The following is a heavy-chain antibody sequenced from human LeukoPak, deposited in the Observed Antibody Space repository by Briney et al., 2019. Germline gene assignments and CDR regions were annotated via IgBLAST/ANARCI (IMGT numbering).Heavy chain of an antibody. CDR2: IYSGGNT. V-gene: IGHV3-66*01. J-gene: IGHJ3*02. CDR3: ARDLVSGAYTFDI. D-gene: IGHD3-16*01. CDR1: GFTVNSNY. Sequence: PGGSLRLSCAASGFTVNSNYMNWVRQAPGKGLEWVSVIYSGGNTYYADSVKGRFTVSRDNAKNSLYLQMNSLRAEDTAIYYCARDLVSGAYTFDIWGQGTMVTVSS.